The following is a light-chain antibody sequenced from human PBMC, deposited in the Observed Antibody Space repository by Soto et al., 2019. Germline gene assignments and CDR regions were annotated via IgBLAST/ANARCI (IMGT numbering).Light chain of an antibody. Sequence: EIVLTQSPGTLSLSPGERATLSCRASQSVSSNYLTWYQQKPGQAPRLLIYGASNRATGIPDRFSVSASGTDFTLTISRLEPEDFAVYSCQQYGRPPQTFGQGTKVDIK. V-gene: IGKV3-20*01. J-gene: IGKJ1*01. CDR3: QQYGRPPQT. CDR2: GAS. CDR1: QSVSSNY.